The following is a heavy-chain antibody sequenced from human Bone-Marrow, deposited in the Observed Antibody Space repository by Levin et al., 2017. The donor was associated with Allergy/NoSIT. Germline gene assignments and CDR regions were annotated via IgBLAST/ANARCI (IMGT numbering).Heavy chain of an antibody. J-gene: IGHJ5*02. CDR3: ARDNYKLSDCISSSCDAGWFDP. Sequence: GGSLRLSCAASGFTFSSYGMHWVRQAPGKGLEWVAVIRYDGSNKYYADSVKGRFTISRDNSKNTLYLQMNSLRAEDTAVYYCARDNYKLSDCISSSCDAGWFDPWGQGTLVTVSS. CDR1: GFTFSSYG. CDR2: IRYDGSNK. V-gene: IGHV3-33*01. D-gene: IGHD2-2*01.